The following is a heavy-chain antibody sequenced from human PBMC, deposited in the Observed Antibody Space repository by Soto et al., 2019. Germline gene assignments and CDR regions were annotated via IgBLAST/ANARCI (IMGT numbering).Heavy chain of an antibody. CDR2: IVVGSGNT. V-gene: IGHV1-58*01. CDR3: AAQGSSTTSYYYGMDV. J-gene: IGHJ6*02. D-gene: IGHD6-6*01. Sequence: SVKVSCKASGFTFTSSAVQWVRQARGQRLEWIGWIVVGSGNTNYAQKFQERVTITRDMSTSTAYMELSSLRSEDTAVYYCAAQGSSTTSYYYGMDVWGQGTTVTVSS. CDR1: GFTFTSSA.